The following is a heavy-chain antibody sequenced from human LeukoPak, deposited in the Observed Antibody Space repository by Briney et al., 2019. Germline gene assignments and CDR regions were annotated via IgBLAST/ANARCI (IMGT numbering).Heavy chain of an antibody. J-gene: IGHJ4*02. D-gene: IGHD5-18*01. Sequence: PSETLSLTCTVSGGSISSYYWSWIRQPPGKGLEWIGYIYYSGSTNYNPSLKSRVTISVDRSKKQFSLKLSSVTAADTAVYYCARHNDGYSYGYLDYWGQGTLVTVSS. CDR3: ARHNDGYSYGYLDY. CDR2: IYYSGST. V-gene: IGHV4-59*08. CDR1: GGSISSYY.